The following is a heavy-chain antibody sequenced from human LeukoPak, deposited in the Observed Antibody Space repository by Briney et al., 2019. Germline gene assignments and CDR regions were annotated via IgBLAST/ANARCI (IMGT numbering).Heavy chain of an antibody. Sequence: AGSLRLSCAVSGFTFDDYGMSWVRQAPGKGLEWVSGINWNGGSIGYADSVKGRFTISRDNVKNSLYLQMNSLRAEDTALYYCARGRSTFDYWGQGTLVTVSS. CDR1: GFTFDDYG. V-gene: IGHV3-20*04. D-gene: IGHD2-2*01. J-gene: IGHJ4*02. CDR2: INWNGGSI. CDR3: ARGRSTFDY.